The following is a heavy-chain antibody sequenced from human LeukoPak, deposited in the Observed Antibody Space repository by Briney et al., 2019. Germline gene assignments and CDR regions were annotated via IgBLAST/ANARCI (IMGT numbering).Heavy chain of an antibody. J-gene: IGHJ4*02. D-gene: IGHD3-10*01. Sequence: ASVKVSCKASGYTFTIYGISWVRKAPGQGLEWMGWISAYNGNTNYAQEFQDRVTMTTDTSTSTAYMELRSLRSDDTAVYYCARDGRFGELFDYWGQGTLVTVSS. CDR3: ARDGRFGELFDY. CDR2: ISAYNGNT. CDR1: GYTFTIYG. V-gene: IGHV1-18*01.